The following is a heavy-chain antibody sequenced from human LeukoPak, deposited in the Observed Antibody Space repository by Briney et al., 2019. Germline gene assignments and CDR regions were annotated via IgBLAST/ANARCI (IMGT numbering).Heavy chain of an antibody. Sequence: RGSLRLSCAASGFTFTNYWMTWVRQAPGKGLEWVANINQDGSVKYYVDSVKGRFTISRDNAKNSLYLQINSLTAEDTAVYYCARIGYSSSSNDYWGQGTLVTVSS. D-gene: IGHD6-6*01. CDR1: GFTFTNYW. CDR2: INQDGSVK. J-gene: IGHJ4*02. V-gene: IGHV3-7*01. CDR3: ARIGYSSSSNDY.